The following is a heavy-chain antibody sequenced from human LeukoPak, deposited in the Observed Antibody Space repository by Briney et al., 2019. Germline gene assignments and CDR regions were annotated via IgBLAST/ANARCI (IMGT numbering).Heavy chain of an antibody. V-gene: IGHV5-51*01. Sequence: GESLKLSCKGSGYSFTSYWIGWVRQMPGKGLEWMGIIYPGDSDTRYSPSFQGQVTISADKSISTAYLQWSSLKASDTAMYYCARVRRYYGSGSYYWFDPWGQGTLVTVSS. D-gene: IGHD3-10*01. CDR3: ARVRRYYGSGSYYWFDP. CDR2: IYPGDSDT. CDR1: GYSFTSYW. J-gene: IGHJ5*02.